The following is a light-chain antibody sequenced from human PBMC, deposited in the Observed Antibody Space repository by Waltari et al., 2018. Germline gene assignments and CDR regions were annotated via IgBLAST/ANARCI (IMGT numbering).Light chain of an antibody. V-gene: IGLV3-25*03. CDR1: ALPNQF. J-gene: IGLJ1*01. CDR3: HSSDTTGRDV. Sequence: SYELTQPPSVSVSPGQTAKITCSGDALPNQFVHWYQKKPGQAPVLIIYKDSGRPSGIPERFSGSNSGTTVTLTISGVQAEDEAEYYCHSSDTTGRDVFGPGTKVIVL. CDR2: KDS.